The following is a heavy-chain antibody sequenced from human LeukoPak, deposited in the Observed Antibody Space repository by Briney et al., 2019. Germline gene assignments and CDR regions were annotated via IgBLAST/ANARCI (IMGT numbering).Heavy chain of an antibody. V-gene: IGHV1-3*01. CDR1: GYTFTSYA. CDR2: INAGNGNT. Sequence: ASVKVSCTAPGYTFTSYAMHWVRQAPGQRLEWMGLINAGNGNTNYAQKLQGRVTMTTDTSTSTAYMELRSLRSDDTAVYYCASGLCDAFDIWGQGTMVTVSS. J-gene: IGHJ3*02. CDR3: ASGLCDAFDI.